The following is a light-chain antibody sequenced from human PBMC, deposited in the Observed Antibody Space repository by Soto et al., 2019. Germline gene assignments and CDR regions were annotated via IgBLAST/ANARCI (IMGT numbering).Light chain of an antibody. CDR1: QTVSSNY. V-gene: IGKV3-20*01. CDR2: GAS. J-gene: IGKJ5*01. CDR3: QQYTGPPTT. Sequence: EIILKHSPDTLSLSQGERATLSCRASQTVSSNYLAWCQQRPGQAPRLLIYGASTRAAGIPDRFSGSGSGTDFTLTITRLEPEDSAVYFCQQYTGPPTTFGQGTLLEVK.